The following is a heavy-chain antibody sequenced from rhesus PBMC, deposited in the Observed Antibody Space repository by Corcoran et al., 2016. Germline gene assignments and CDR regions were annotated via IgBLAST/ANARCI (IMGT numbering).Heavy chain of an antibody. V-gene: IGHV4S10*01. CDR3: ARFSDWGDYYPLFDY. CDR2: IYGSSTNT. CDR1: GGSISDSYR. J-gene: IGHJ4*01. Sequence: QVQLQESGPGVVKPSETLSLTCAVSGGSISDSYRWSWIRQPPGKGLEWIGYIYGSSTNTNYNPSLKSRVTISKDTSKNQFSLKLSSVTAADTAVYYCARFSDWGDYYPLFDYWGQGVLVTVSS. D-gene: IGHD3-34*01.